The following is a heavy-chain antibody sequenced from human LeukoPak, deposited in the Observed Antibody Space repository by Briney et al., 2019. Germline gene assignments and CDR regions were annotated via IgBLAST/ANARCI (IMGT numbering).Heavy chain of an antibody. CDR1: GGTFSSYT. D-gene: IGHD5-18*01. V-gene: IGHV1-69*02. CDR2: IIPILGIA. CDR3: ARGEVLDTAMVTTPFDY. J-gene: IGHJ4*02. Sequence: SVKVSCKASGGTFSSYTISWVRQAPGQGLEWMGRIIPILGIANYAQKFQGRVTITADKSTSTAYMELSSLRSEDTAVYYCARGEVLDTAMVTTPFDYWGQGTLVTVSS.